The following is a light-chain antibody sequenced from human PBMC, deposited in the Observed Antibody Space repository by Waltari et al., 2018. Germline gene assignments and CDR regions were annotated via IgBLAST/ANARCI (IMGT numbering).Light chain of an antibody. CDR2: DAS. Sequence: ELVMTQSPVTLSVSPGERATLSCRASQSVSSKLAWYQQKPGQAPRLLIYDASTRAAGIPVRFAGSGSGTEVTLSISSVESEDFALYYCQQYDHWPQYTFGQGTKLQIK. CDR3: QQYDHWPQYT. V-gene: IGKV3-15*01. CDR1: QSVSSK. J-gene: IGKJ2*01.